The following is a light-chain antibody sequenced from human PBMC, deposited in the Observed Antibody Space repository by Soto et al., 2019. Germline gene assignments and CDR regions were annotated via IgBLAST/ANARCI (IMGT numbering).Light chain of an antibody. J-gene: IGLJ2*01. CDR1: SSDVGGYNL. Sequence: QSVLTQPASVSGSPGQSITISCTGTSSDVGGYNLVSWYQQHPGKAPKLMIYEGSKRPSGVSNRFSGSKSGNTASLTISGLQAEDEADYYCCSYAGSSIVVFGGGTKLTVL. CDR2: EGS. V-gene: IGLV2-23*01. CDR3: CSYAGSSIVV.